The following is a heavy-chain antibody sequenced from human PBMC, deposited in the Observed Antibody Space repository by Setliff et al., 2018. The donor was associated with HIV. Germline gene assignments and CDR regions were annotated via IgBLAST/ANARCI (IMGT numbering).Heavy chain of an antibody. V-gene: IGHV1-8*01. J-gene: IGHJ5*02. CDR2: MNPNSGNT. CDR1: GYTFINYD. Sequence: ASVKVSCKASGYTFINYDINWVRQATGQGLEWMGWMNPNSGNTGYSQTFQGRVTMTRNTSIGTAYMELSSLRSEDAAVYYCAGGDYMGVIRRRTLDLWGQGTLVTVSS. CDR3: AGGDYMGVIRRRTLDL. D-gene: IGHD2-21*01.